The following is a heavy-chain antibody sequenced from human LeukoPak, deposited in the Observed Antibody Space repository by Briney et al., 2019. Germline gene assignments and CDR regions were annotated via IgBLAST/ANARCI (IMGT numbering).Heavy chain of an antibody. Sequence: SETLSLTCAVYGGSFSGYYWSWIRQPPGKGLEWIGEINHSGSTNYNPSLKSRVTISVDTSKNQFSLKLSSVTAADTAVYYCARRPDSEGTVRYFDWLLGPRVYYFDYWGQGTLVTVSS. J-gene: IGHJ4*02. CDR2: INHSGST. V-gene: IGHV4-34*01. CDR3: ARRPDSEGTVRYFDWLLGPRVYYFDY. CDR1: GGSFSGYY. D-gene: IGHD3-9*01.